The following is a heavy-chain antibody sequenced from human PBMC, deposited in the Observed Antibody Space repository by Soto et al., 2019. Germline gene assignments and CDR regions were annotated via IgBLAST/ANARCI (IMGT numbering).Heavy chain of an antibody. V-gene: IGHV4-59*02. CDR2: VYYRGST. CDR1: GGSVSSFY. D-gene: IGHD1-26*01. CDR3: ASGVWGRGSYYDY. Sequence: QVQLQESGPGLVKPSETLSLTCTVSGGSVSSFYWSWIRQPPGKGLEWIGYVYYRGSTNYNPSLKSRVTISVDTSKNQFSLKLSSVTAADTAVYYCASGVWGRGSYYDYWGQGTLVTFSS. J-gene: IGHJ4*02.